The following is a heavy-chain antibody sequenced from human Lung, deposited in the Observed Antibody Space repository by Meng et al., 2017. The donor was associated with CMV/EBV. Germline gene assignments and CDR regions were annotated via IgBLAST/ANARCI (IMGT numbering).Heavy chain of an antibody. J-gene: IGHJ6*02. D-gene: IGHD3-10*01. Sequence: SLRLXXAASGFTFDDYAMHWVRQAPGKGLEWVSGISWNSGSIGYADSVKGRFTISRDNAKNSLYLQMNSLRAEDTALYYCAKDSGGSGHYGMDVWGQGTSVTVSS. V-gene: IGHV3-9*01. CDR1: GFTFDDYA. CDR3: AKDSGGSGHYGMDV. CDR2: ISWNSGSI.